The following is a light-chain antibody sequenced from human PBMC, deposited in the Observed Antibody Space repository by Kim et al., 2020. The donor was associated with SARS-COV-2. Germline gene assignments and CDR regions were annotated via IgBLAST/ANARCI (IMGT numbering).Light chain of an antibody. CDR1: QSVSSK. CDR2: DAS. V-gene: IGKV3-11*01. J-gene: IGKJ5*01. Sequence: SPGERATLSCRASQSVSSKLASYQQKPRQAPSLLIYDASISATGVPAKFIGSGCGTDFTLPISSLEAEDVAPYYCHQRSNWPTITFGQGTRLEIK. CDR3: HQRSNWPTIT.